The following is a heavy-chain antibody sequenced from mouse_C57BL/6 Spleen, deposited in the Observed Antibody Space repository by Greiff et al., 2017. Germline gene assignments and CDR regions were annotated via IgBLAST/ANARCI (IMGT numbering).Heavy chain of an antibody. Sequence: EVKLQESGPGLVKPSQSLSLTCSVTGYSITSGYYWNWIRQFPGNKLEWMGYISYDGSNNYNPSLKNRISITRDTSKNQFVLKLNSVTTEDTATYYCARGNGNYEGFDYWGQGTTLTVSS. CDR3: ARGNGNYEGFDY. J-gene: IGHJ2*01. D-gene: IGHD2-1*01. CDR1: GYSITSGYY. CDR2: ISYDGSN. V-gene: IGHV3-6*01.